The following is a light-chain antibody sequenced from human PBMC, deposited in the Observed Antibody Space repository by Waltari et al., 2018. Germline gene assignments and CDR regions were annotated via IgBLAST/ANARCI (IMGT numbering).Light chain of an antibody. CDR3: MQALQTPT. CDR2: LGS. V-gene: IGKV2-28*01. J-gene: IGKJ4*01. CDR1: QSLLYTNGYNY. Sequence: DIVMTQSPLSLPVTLGEPAPLSCRPSQSLLYTNGYNYLAWYLQKPGQSPQLLIYLGSNRASGVPDRFSGSGAGTNFTLKISRVEAEDVGIYYCMQALQTPTFGGGTKVEI.